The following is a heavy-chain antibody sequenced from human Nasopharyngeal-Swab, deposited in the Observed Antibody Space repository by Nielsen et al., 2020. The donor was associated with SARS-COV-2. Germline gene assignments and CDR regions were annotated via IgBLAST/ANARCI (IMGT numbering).Heavy chain of an antibody. Sequence: GESLKISCAASGFTFSSYAMHWVRQAPGKGLEWVAVISYDGSNKYYADSVKGRFTISRDNSKNTLYLQMNSLRAEDTAVYYCAKAADYYDSSGYYTYWGQGTLVTVPS. V-gene: IGHV3-30-3*01. CDR1: GFTFSSYA. D-gene: IGHD3-22*01. J-gene: IGHJ4*02. CDR3: AKAADYYDSSGYYTY. CDR2: ISYDGSNK.